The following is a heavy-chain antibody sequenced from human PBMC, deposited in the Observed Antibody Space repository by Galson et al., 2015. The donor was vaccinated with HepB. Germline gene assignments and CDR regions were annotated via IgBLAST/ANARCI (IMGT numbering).Heavy chain of an antibody. CDR2: IKQDGSEK. CDR1: GFTFSSYW. Sequence: SLRLSCAASGFTFSSYWMSWVRQAPGKGLEWVANIKQDGSEKYYVDSVKGRFTISRDNAKNSLYLQMNSLRAEDTAVYYCARDSREMATMHVWAFDYWGQGTLVTVSS. J-gene: IGHJ4*02. V-gene: IGHV3-7*03. D-gene: IGHD5-24*01. CDR3: ARDSREMATMHVWAFDY.